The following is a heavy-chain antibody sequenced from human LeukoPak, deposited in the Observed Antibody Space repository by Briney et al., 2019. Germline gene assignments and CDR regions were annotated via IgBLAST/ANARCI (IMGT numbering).Heavy chain of an antibody. CDR1: GFTFSSYA. CDR2: ISGSGGST. V-gene: IGHV3-23*01. CDR3: ARDRPTGTIATKNRAFDI. D-gene: IGHD1-7*01. Sequence: PGGSLRLSCAASGFTFSSYAMSWVRQAPGKGLEWVSAISGSGGSTYYADSVKGRFTISRDKSKNTLYLQMNSLRAEDTAVYYCARDRPTGTIATKNRAFDIWGQGTMVTVSS. J-gene: IGHJ3*02.